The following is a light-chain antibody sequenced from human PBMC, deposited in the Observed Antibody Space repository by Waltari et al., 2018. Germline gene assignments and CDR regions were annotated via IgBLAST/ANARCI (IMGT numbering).Light chain of an antibody. J-gene: IGLJ1*01. CDR1: TSNIGSNT. V-gene: IGLV1-44*01. Sequence: QSVLTQPPSASGTPGQRVTISCSGRTSNIGSNTVTWYQQVPGTAPKLLIYTNNQRPSGVPDRFSGSKSGTSASLAISGLQPEDEADYYCAAWDDSLKGYVFGPGTKVTVL. CDR2: TNN. CDR3: AAWDDSLKGYV.